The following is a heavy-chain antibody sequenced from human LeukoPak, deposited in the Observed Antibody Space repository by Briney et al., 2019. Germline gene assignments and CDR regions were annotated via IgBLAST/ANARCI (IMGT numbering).Heavy chain of an antibody. V-gene: IGHV3-30-3*01. D-gene: IGHD5-18*01. CDR3: ARGQLWPDTFDI. CDR2: ISYDGSNK. J-gene: IGHJ3*02. CDR1: GFTFSSYA. Sequence: GGSLRLSCASSGFTFSSYAMHWVRQAPGKGLEWVAVISYDGSNKYYADSVKGRFTISRDNSKNTLYLQMNSLRAEDTAVYYRARGQLWPDTFDIRGQGTMVTVSS.